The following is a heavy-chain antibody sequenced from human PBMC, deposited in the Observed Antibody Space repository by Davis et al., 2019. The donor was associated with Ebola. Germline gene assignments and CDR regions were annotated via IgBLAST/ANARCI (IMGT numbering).Heavy chain of an antibody. CDR3: ARQSAQEYGMDV. CDR1: GGSISSSGYY. V-gene: IGHV4-39*01. Sequence: MPSETLSLTCTVSGGSISSSGYYWAWIRRPPGKGLEWIGSAYYSGSSGSTHYNPSLKSRVTISADTSKNQLSLRMSSVTAADTAVYYCARQSAQEYGMDVRGQGTTVAVSS. J-gene: IGHJ6*02. CDR2: AYYSGSSGST.